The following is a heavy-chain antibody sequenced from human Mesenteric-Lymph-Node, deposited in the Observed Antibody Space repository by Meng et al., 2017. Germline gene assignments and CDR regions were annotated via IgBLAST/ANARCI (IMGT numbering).Heavy chain of an antibody. J-gene: IGHJ4*02. V-gene: IGHV4-31*03. CDR2: IHSSGST. CDR1: GGSISSGGYY. D-gene: IGHD6-19*01. CDR3: ARVSSGWDYFDY. Sequence: QVHLRDRCHGLVKPSQPLSLPCTVSGGSISSGGYYWSCIRQHPGKGLEWIGYIHSSGSTYYNPSLKRRVIISIDTSKNQFSLNLRSVTAADTAVYYCARVSSGWDYFDYWGQGTLVTVSS.